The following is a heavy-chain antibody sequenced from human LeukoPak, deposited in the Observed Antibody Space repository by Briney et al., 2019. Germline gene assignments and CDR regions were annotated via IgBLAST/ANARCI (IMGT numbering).Heavy chain of an antibody. V-gene: IGHV1-8*01. Sequence: ASVKVSCKASGYTFTSYDINWVRQATGQGLEWMGWMNPNSGNTGYAQKFQGRVTMTRNTSISTAYMELSSLRSEDTAVYYCARVGDGSGSYTHYYYGMDVWGQGTTVTVSS. CDR2: MNPNSGNT. CDR1: GYTFTSYD. J-gene: IGHJ6*02. D-gene: IGHD3-10*01. CDR3: ARVGDGSGSYTHYYYGMDV.